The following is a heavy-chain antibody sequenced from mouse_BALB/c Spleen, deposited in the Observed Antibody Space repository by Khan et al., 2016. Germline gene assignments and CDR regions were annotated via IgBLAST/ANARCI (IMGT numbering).Heavy chain of an antibody. V-gene: IGHV5-12-1*01. CDR3: ASHRTYWLPY. Sequence: EVQLVESGGGLVKPGGSLKLSCAASGFAFNTYDMSWVRQTPEKRLEWVAYISSGGGITYYPDTVKGRFTISRDNAKNTLYLQMSSLKSEDTAMFYCASHRTYWLPYWGQGTLVTVSA. J-gene: IGHJ3*01. CDR1: GFAFNTYD. CDR2: ISSGGGIT.